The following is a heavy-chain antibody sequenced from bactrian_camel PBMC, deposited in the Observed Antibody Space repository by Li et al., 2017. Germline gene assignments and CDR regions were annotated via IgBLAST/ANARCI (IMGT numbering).Heavy chain of an antibody. J-gene: IGHJ4*01. D-gene: IGHD1*01. V-gene: IGHV3S1*01. Sequence: HVQLVESGGGSVQAGGSRRLSCVTSGYTSTTRCVAWVRQAPGKQREWVSSISSGGSSTYYADSMKGRFTISQDKAKNTIYLQMNSLTPDDTAVYHCVEGPVGQCWSQGTQVTVS. CDR2: ISSGGSST. CDR3: VEGPVGQC. CDR1: GYTSTTRC.